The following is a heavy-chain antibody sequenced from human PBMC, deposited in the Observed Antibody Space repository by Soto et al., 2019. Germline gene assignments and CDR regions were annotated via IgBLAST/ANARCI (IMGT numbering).Heavy chain of an antibody. Sequence: QVQLQESGPGLVRPSGTLSLTCAVSGASISINWWTWVRQPPGKGLEWIGEIYHSVSTNYNPSLKSRVTISVDKSKNHLSLKLSSVTAADTAVDYCARGLDYGDYRSYWYFDLWGRGTLVTVSS. V-gene: IGHV4-4*02. CDR1: GASISINW. CDR3: ARGLDYGDYRSYWYFDL. J-gene: IGHJ2*01. CDR2: IYHSVST. D-gene: IGHD4-17*01.